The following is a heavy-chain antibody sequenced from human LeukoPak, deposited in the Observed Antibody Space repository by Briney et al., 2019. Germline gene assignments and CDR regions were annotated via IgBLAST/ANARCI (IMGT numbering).Heavy chain of an antibody. CDR1: GYTFTSHY. V-gene: IGHV1-46*01. D-gene: IGHD2-2*01. Sequence: ASVNVSCKATGYTFTSHYMHWVRQAPGQGLEWMGIINSSGGSTSYAQKFQGRVTMTRDTSTSTVYMELSSLRSEDTAVYYCAREPVVVPVAFKVDGMDVWGQGTTVTVSS. J-gene: IGHJ6*02. CDR3: AREPVVVPVAFKVDGMDV. CDR2: INSSGGST.